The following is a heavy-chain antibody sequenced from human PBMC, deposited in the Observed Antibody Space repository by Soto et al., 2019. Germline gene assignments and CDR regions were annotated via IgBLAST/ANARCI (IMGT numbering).Heavy chain of an antibody. V-gene: IGHV1-8*01. D-gene: IGHD3-16*01. CDR3: ARSGQGRSVSFDY. CDR1: GYTFTNYD. CDR2: MNPSSGNT. J-gene: IGHJ4*02. Sequence: GASVKVSCKASGYTFTNYDINWVRQATGQGPEWMGWMNPSSGNTGYVEKFQGRVAMTRDTSIGTAYMELSSLTSEDTAVYYCARSGQGRSVSFDYWGQGTLVTVSS.